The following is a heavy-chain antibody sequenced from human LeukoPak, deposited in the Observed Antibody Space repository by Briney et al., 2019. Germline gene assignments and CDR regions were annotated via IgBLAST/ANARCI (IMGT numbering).Heavy chain of an antibody. D-gene: IGHD3-22*01. V-gene: IGHV4-31*03. CDR1: GGSISSGGYY. J-gene: IGHJ4*02. Sequence: RASETLSLTCTVSGGSISSGGYYWSWIRQHPGKGLEWIGYIYYSGSTYYNPSLKSRVTISVDTSKNQFSLKLSSVTAADTAVYYCARLRYYYDSSGYSYYFDYWGQGTLVTVSS. CDR2: IYYSGST. CDR3: ARLRYYYDSSGYSYYFDY.